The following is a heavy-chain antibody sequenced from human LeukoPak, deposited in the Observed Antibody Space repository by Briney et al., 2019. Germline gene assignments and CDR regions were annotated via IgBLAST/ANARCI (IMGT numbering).Heavy chain of an antibody. Sequence: SETLSLTCTVSGGSISSYYWSWIRQPPGKGLEWIGYIYYSGSTNYNPSLKSRVTISVDTSKNQFSLKLSSVTAADTAVYYCARRLQTXXXXXTFDDAFDIWGQGTMVTX. CDR3: ARRLQTXXXXXTFDDAFDI. J-gene: IGHJ3*02. V-gene: IGHV4-59*08. CDR1: GGSISSYY. CDR2: IYYSGST. D-gene: IGHD3-16*01.